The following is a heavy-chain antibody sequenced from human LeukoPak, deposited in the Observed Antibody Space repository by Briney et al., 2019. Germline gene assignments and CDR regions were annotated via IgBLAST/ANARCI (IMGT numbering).Heavy chain of an antibody. J-gene: IGHJ4*02. CDR2: ISGTGGRT. V-gene: IGHV3-23*01. CDR1: GFTFSSYA. CDR3: ARAGVSSGWYLYY. Sequence: PGGSLRLSCAASGFTFSSYAMSWVRQAPGKGLEWVSAISGTGGRTYYADSVKGRFTISRDNSKNTLYLQMNSLRAEDTAVYYCARAGVSSGWYLYYWGQGTLVTVSS. D-gene: IGHD6-19*01.